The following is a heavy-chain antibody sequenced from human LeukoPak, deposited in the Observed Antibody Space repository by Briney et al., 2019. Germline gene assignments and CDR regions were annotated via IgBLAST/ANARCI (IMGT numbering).Heavy chain of an antibody. V-gene: IGHV3-21*01. J-gene: IGHJ5*02. CDR2: ITGSSSFI. Sequence: GGSLRLSCAASGFTFSTYSINWVRQAPGKGLEWVSSITGSSSFIYYVDSVKGRFTISRDNAKNSLHLQMNSLRAEDTAVYYCARNYDSSGYGYNWFDPWGQGTLVTVSS. CDR1: GFTFSTYS. D-gene: IGHD3-22*01. CDR3: ARNYDSSGYGYNWFDP.